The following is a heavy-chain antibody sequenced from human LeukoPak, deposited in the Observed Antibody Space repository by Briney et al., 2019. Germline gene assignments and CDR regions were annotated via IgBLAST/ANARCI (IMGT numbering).Heavy chain of an antibody. D-gene: IGHD3-10*01. V-gene: IGHV4-59*01. J-gene: IGHJ5*02. CDR2: IYYSGST. CDR1: GGSISSYY. CDR3: ARDRITMVRGVIISHWFDP. Sequence: SETLSLTCTVYGGSISSYYWSWIRQPPGKGLEWIGYIYYSGSTNYNPSLKSRVTISVDTSKNQFSLKLSSVTAADTAVYYCARDRITMVRGVIISHWFDPWGQGTLVTVSS.